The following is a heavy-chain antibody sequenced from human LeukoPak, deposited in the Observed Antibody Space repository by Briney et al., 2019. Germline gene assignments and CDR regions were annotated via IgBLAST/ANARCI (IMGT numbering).Heavy chain of an antibody. CDR1: GGSFSGYY. J-gene: IGHJ4*02. V-gene: IGHV4-34*01. CDR3: ARGGVVVVPAAMRHFDY. Sequence: SETLSLTCAVSGGSFSGYYWSWICQPPGTGLEWIGEINHSGSTNYNPSLKSRVTISVDTSKNQFSLKLSSVTAADTAVYYCARGGVVVVPAAMRHFDYWGQGTLVTVSS. CDR2: INHSGST. D-gene: IGHD2-2*01.